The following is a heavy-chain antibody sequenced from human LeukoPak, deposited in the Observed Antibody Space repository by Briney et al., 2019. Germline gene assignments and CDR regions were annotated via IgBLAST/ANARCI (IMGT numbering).Heavy chain of an antibody. CDR1: GFTFSSYA. CDR3: GKDKLYSNYGAGHY. V-gene: IGHV3-23*01. Sequence: PGGSLRLSCTASGFTFSSYAMSWVRQASGKGLEWVSAISGSGSSTYYADSVKGRFTISRDNSKNTLYLQMNSLRAEDTAVYYCGKDKLYSNYGAGHYWGQGTLVTVSS. CDR2: ISGSGSST. J-gene: IGHJ4*02. D-gene: IGHD4-11*01.